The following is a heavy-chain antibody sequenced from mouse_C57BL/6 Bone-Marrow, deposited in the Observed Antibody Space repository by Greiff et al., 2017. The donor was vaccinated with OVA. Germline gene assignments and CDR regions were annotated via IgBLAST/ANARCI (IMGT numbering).Heavy chain of an antibody. V-gene: IGHV5-12*01. J-gene: IGHJ4*01. CDR2: ISNGGGST. Sequence: DVQLVESGGGLVQPGGSLKLSCAASGFTFSDYYMYWVRQTPEKRLEWVAYISNGGGSTYYPDTVKGRFTISRDNAKNTLYLQMSRLKSEDTAMYYCARRFDYRYAMDYWGQGTSVTVSS. D-gene: IGHD2-4*01. CDR3: ARRFDYRYAMDY. CDR1: GFTFSDYY.